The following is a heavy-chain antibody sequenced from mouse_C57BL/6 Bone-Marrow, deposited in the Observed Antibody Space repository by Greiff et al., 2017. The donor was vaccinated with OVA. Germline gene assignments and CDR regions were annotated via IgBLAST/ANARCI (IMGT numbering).Heavy chain of an antibody. CDR2: IYPRDGST. Sequence: LQESDAELVKPGASVKISCKVSGYTFTDHTIHWMKQRPEQGLEWIGYIYPRDGSTKYNEKFKGKATLTADKSSSTAYMQLNSLTSEDSAVYFCASSYYSKRAWFAYWGQGTLVTVSA. CDR1: GYTFTDHT. D-gene: IGHD2-5*01. J-gene: IGHJ3*01. CDR3: ASSYYSKRAWFAY. V-gene: IGHV1-78*01.